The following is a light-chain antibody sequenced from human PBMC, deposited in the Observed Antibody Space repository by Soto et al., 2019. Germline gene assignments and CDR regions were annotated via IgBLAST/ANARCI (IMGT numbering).Light chain of an antibody. CDR2: DAS. CDR1: QGIISA. Sequence: AIQLTQSPSSLSASVGDRVTITCRASQGIISALAWYQQTPGKPPKVLIYDASSLESGVPSRFSGSGSGTDFTLSISSLQPEDIATYYCQKCNSAPFTFGPGTKVDIK. CDR3: QKCNSAPFT. V-gene: IGKV1-13*02. J-gene: IGKJ3*01.